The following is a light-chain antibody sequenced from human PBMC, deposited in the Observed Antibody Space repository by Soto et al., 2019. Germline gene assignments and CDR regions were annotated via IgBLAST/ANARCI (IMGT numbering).Light chain of an antibody. V-gene: IGKV1-5*03. CDR3: QHYNSYSEA. CDR1: QTISSW. CDR2: KAS. J-gene: IGKJ1*01. Sequence: DIQMTQSHSTLSGSVGDRVTITLLASQTISSWLAWYQQKPGKAPKLLIYKASTLKSGVPSRFSGSGSGTEFTLTISSLQPDDFATYYCQHYNSYSEAFGQGTKVDIK.